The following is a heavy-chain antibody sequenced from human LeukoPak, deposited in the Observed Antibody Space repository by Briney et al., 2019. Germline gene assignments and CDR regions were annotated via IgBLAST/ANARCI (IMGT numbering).Heavy chain of an antibody. CDR1: GFTFSSYW. J-gene: IGHJ4*02. CDR3: ARDQRYFCGGSCYFGYYDY. D-gene: IGHD2-15*01. CDR2: IKQEGNEK. V-gene: IGHV3-7*01. Sequence: GGSLRLSSAAYGFTFSSYWTSWVRQAPGKGLEWMAKIKQEGNEKYYVDSVKGRFTISGDNAKSSLYRQMNSLSSEDTAVYSCARDQRYFCGGSCYFGYYDYLGQGTLVSVS.